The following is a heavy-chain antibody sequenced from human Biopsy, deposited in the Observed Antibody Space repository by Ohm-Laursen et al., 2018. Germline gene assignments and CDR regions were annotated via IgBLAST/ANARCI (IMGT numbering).Heavy chain of an antibody. CDR2: VYYTGST. J-gene: IGHJ2*01. V-gene: IGHV4-59*01. CDR3: ARDRGYYSDRTVPGYFDL. Sequence: GTLSLTCTVSGGSMSSYYWTWTRQPPGKGLQWIGYVYYTGSTDYNPSLQSRVTISVDTSKNHFSLRLRSVTPADTAIYYCARDRGYYSDRTVPGYFDLWGRGTLVTVSS. D-gene: IGHD3-22*01. CDR1: GGSMSSYY.